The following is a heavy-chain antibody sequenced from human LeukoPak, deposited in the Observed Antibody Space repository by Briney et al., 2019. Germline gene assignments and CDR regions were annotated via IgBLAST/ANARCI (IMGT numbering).Heavy chain of an antibody. V-gene: IGHV3-9*01. CDR1: GFTFDDYA. CDR2: ISWNSGSI. J-gene: IGHJ4*02. Sequence: PGRSLRPSCAASGFTFDDYAMHWVRQAPGKGLEWVSGISWNSGSIGYADSVKGRFTISRDNAKNSLYLQMNSLRAEDTALYYCAKDRYARTSLFDYWGQGTLVTVSS. CDR3: AKDRYARTSLFDY. D-gene: IGHD2-8*01.